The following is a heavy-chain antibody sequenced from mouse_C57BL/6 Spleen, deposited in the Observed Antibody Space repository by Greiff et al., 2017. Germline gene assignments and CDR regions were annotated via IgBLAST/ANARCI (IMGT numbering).Heavy chain of an antibody. V-gene: IGHV1-69*01. CDR1: GYTFTSYW. J-gene: IGHJ2*01. D-gene: IGHD1-1*01. Sequence: QVQLQQPGAELVMPGASVKLSCKASGYTFTSYWMHWVKQRPGQGLEWIGEIDPSDSYTNYNQKFKGKSTLTVDKSSSTAYMQLSSLTSEDSAVYYCARRYYGSSPFDYWGKGTTLTVSS. CDR3: ARRYYGSSPFDY. CDR2: IDPSDSYT.